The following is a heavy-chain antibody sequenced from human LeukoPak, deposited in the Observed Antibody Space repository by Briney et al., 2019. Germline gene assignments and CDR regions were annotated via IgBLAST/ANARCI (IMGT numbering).Heavy chain of an antibody. J-gene: IGHJ4*02. D-gene: IGHD3-22*01. CDR3: ARAGHYYDSSGYLPRPGY. Sequence: ASVTVSCTASGYTFTSYGISWVRQAPGQGLEWMGWISAYNGNTNYAQKLQGRVTMTTDTSTSTAYMELRSPRSDDTAVYYCARAGHYYDSSGYLPRPGYWGQGTLVTVSS. CDR2: ISAYNGNT. V-gene: IGHV1-18*01. CDR1: GYTFTSYG.